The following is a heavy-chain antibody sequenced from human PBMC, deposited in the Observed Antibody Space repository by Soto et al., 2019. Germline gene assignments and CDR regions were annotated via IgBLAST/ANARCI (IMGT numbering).Heavy chain of an antibody. J-gene: IGHJ6*02. D-gene: IGHD3-22*01. CDR3: ARDYYYDSRGFPGAYYYGMDV. CDR2: IQYSGGA. V-gene: IGHV4-59*01. CDR1: GGSISSYH. Sequence: PSETLSLTCTVSGGSISSYHWSWIRHLPGQGLEWIGHIQYSGGAKYNPSLKSRVTISVDTSKNQVSLKLTSVTAADTAVYYCARDYYYDSRGFPGAYYYGMDVWGQGTTVTVS.